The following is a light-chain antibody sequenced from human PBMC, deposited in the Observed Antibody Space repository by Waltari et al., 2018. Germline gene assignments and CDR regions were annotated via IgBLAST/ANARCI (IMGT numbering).Light chain of an antibody. CDR1: QSISNW. CDR3: QQYNIWPYT. J-gene: IGKJ2*01. CDR2: KSF. Sequence: DIQMTQSPSTLSASVGDRVTLTRRARQSISNWLAWYQQKPGKAPKVLIYKSFTLQSGIPSRFSGSGSETEFSLTISSLQPDDFATYYCQQYNIWPYTFGQGTTLEI. V-gene: IGKV1-5*03.